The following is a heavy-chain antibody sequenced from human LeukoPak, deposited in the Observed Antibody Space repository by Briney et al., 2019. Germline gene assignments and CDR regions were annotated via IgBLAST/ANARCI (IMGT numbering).Heavy chain of an antibody. J-gene: IGHJ6*02. V-gene: IGHV3-21*01. CDR2: ISSSSSYI. CDR1: GFTFSGYS. CDR3: ARDNKTSGTSIHYYYGMDV. D-gene: IGHD2-2*01. Sequence: GGSLRLSCAASGFTFSGYSMNWVRQAPGKGLEWVSSISSSSSYIYYADSVKGRFTISRDNAKNSLYLQMNSLRAEDTAVYYCARDNKTSGTSIHYYYGMDVWGQGTTVTVSS.